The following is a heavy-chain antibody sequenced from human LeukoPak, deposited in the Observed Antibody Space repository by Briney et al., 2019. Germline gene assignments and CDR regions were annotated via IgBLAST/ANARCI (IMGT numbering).Heavy chain of an antibody. J-gene: IGHJ5*02. CDR1: GGSFSGYY. D-gene: IGHD2-2*01. V-gene: IGHV4-34*01. CDR3: ARGDHCSATSCYEGHWFDP. Sequence: SETLSLTCAVYGGSFSGYYWSWIRQPPGKGLEWIGEINRSGSTNYNPSLKSRVTISVDTSKSQFSLKLTSVTAADTAVYYCARGDHCSATSCYEGHWFDPWGQGTLVTVSS. CDR2: INRSGST.